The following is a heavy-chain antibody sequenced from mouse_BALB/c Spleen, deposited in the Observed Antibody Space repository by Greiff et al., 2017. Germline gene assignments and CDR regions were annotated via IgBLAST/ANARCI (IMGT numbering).Heavy chain of an antibody. V-gene: IGHV1-14*01. CDR3: ARSHYYGSSYSWYFDV. J-gene: IGHJ1*01. CDR2: INPYNDGT. D-gene: IGHD1-1*01. Sequence: VQLQQSGPELVKPGASVKMSCKASGYTFTSYVMHWVKQKPGQGLEWIGYINPYNDGTKYNEKFKGKATLTSDKSSSTAYMELSSLTSEDSAVYYCARSHYYGSSYSWYFDVWGAGTTVTVSS. CDR1: GYTFTSYV.